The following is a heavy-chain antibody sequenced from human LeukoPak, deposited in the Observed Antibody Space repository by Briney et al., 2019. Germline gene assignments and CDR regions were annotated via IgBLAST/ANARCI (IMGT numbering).Heavy chain of an antibody. V-gene: IGHV1-18*01. CDR3: ARDPRSYGSGSYYNDDY. CDR2: ISAYNGNT. D-gene: IGHD3-10*01. Sequence: ASVKVSCKASGYTFTSYGISWVRQAPGQGLEWMGWISAYNGNTNYAQKLQGRVTMTTDTSTSTAYMELRSLRSEDTAVYYCARDPRSYGSGSYYNDDYWGQGTLVTVSS. CDR1: GYTFTSYG. J-gene: IGHJ4*02.